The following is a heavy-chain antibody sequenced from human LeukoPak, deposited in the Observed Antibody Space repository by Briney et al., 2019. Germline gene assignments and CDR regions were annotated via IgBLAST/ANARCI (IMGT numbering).Heavy chain of an antibody. V-gene: IGHV1-58*01. J-gene: IGHJ4*02. Sequence: SVKVSCKASGFTFTSSAVQWVRQARGQRLEWIGWIVVGSGNTNYAQKFQERVTITRDMSTSTAYMELSSLRSEDTAVYYCARSYDSSGPKVPAVDWGQGTLVTVSS. D-gene: IGHD3-22*01. CDR2: IVVGSGNT. CDR1: GFTFTSSA. CDR3: ARSYDSSGPKVPAVD.